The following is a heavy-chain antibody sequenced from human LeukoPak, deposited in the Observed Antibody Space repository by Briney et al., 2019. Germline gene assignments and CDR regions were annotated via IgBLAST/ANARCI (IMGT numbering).Heavy chain of an antibody. CDR1: GFTFSTYW. CDR3: ARGAKWAYYFDY. Sequence: GGSLRLSCAASGFTFSTYWMHWVRQVPGRGLEWVSRINGDESSTNYADSVKGRFTISRDNAKDTLYLHMNSLTAEDTAVYYCARGAKWAYYFDYWGQGTLVTVSS. D-gene: IGHD1-26*01. V-gene: IGHV3-74*01. J-gene: IGHJ4*02. CDR2: INGDESST.